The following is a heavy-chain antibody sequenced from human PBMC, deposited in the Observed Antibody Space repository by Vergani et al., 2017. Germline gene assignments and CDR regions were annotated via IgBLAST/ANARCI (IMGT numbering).Heavy chain of an antibody. CDR2: INHRGST. CDR1: GGSISSYY. V-gene: IGHV4-59*12. D-gene: IGHD3-3*01. Sequence: QVQLQESGPGLVKPSETLSLTCTVSGGSISSYYWSWIRQPPGKGLEWIGEINHRGSTNYNPALKSRVTLSVDTSKNQFSLKLSSVTAADTAVYYCARGRRKDYDFWSGYYRLGWYFDLWGRGTLVTVSS. J-gene: IGHJ2*01. CDR3: ARGRRKDYDFWSGYYRLGWYFDL.